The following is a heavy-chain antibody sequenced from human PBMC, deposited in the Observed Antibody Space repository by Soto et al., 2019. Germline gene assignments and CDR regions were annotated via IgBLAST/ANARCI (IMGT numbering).Heavy chain of an antibody. Sequence: PSETLSLTCTVSGGSISSSSYYWGWIRQPPGKGLEWIGSIYYSGSTYYNPSLKSRVTISVDTSKNQFSLKLSSVTAADTAVYYCARVFYDYIWGSYRLLYFDYWGQGTLVTVS. V-gene: IGHV4-39*01. CDR1: GGSISSSSYY. CDR2: IYYSGST. D-gene: IGHD3-16*02. J-gene: IGHJ4*02. CDR3: ARVFYDYIWGSYRLLYFDY.